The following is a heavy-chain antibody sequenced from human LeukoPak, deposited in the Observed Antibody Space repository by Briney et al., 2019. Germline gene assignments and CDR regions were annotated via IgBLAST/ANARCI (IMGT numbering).Heavy chain of an antibody. CDR1: GYTFTGYY. D-gene: IGHD3/OR15-3a*01. CDR3: ARDQDGTVWFDY. J-gene: IGHJ4*02. V-gene: IGHV1-2*02. Sequence: ASVKVSCKASGYTFTGYYMHWVRQAPGQGLEWMGWINPNSGGTNYAQKFQGRVTMTGDTSISTAYMELSRLRSDDTAVYYCARDQDGTVWFDYWGQGTLVTVSS. CDR2: INPNSGGT.